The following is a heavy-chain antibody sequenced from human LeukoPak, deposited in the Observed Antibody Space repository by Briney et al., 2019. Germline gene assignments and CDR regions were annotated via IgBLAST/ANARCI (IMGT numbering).Heavy chain of an antibody. CDR2: ISGSGGST. CDR3: AKALLILLWFGEIDY. D-gene: IGHD3-10*01. Sequence: GGSLRLSCAASGFTLSSYAMSWVRQAPGKGLEWVSAISGSGGSTYYADSVKGRFTISRDNSKNTLYLQMNSLRAEDTAVYYCAKALLILLWFGEIDYWGQGTLVTVSS. V-gene: IGHV3-23*01. CDR1: GFTLSSYA. J-gene: IGHJ4*02.